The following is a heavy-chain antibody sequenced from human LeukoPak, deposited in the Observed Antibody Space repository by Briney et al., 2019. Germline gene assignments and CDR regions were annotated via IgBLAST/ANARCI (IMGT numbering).Heavy chain of an antibody. CDR3: ASLVRGYSYGVAFDI. J-gene: IGHJ3*02. CDR2: ISSSGSTI. Sequence: GGSLRLSCAASGFTFSDYYMSWIRQAPGKGLEWVSYISSSGSTIYYADSVKGRFTISRDNAKNSLYLQMNSLRAEDTAVYYCASLVRGYSYGVAFDIWGQGTMVTVSS. V-gene: IGHV3-11*01. D-gene: IGHD5-18*01. CDR1: GFTFSDYY.